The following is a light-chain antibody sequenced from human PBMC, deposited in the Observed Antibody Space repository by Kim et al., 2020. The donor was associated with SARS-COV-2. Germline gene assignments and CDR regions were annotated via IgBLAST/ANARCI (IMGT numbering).Light chain of an antibody. CDR1: SSSY. J-gene: IGKJ1*01. CDR3: QQYGSSPRT. V-gene: IGKV3-20*01. CDR2: DAS. Sequence: SSSYLAWYQQKPGQAPRVLIYDASSRATGIPDRFSGSGSGTDFTLTISRLEPEDFAVYYCQQYGSSPRTFGQGTKVEIK.